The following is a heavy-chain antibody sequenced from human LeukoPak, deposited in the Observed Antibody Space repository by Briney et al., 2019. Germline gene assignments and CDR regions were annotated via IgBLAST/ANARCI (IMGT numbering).Heavy chain of an antibody. CDR2: ISYDGSNK. Sequence: QSGGSLRLSCVASGFPFSSYWMTWVRQAPGKGLEWVAVISYDGSNKYYADSVKGRFTISRDNSKNTLYLQMNSLRAEDTAVYYCARDADGTVAAPIWDYFDYWGQGTLVTVSS. V-gene: IGHV3-30-3*01. D-gene: IGHD6-19*01. CDR3: ARDADGTVAAPIWDYFDY. J-gene: IGHJ4*02. CDR1: GFPFSSYW.